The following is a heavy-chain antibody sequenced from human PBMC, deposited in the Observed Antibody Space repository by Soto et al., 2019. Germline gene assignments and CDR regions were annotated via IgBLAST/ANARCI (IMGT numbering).Heavy chain of an antibody. J-gene: IGHJ6*02. CDR3: AKALSPCSSWNYYYGMDV. V-gene: IGHV3-43*01. CDR1: GFTFDDYT. D-gene: IGHD6-13*01. Sequence: GGSLRLSCAASGFTFDDYTMHWVRQAPGKGLEWVSLISWDGGSTYYADSVKGRFTISRDNSKNSLYLQMNSLRTEDTALYYCAKALSPCSSWNYYYGMDVWGQGTTVTVSS. CDR2: ISWDGGST.